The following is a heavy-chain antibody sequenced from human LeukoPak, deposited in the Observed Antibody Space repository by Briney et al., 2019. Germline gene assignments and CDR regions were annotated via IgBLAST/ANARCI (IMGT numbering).Heavy chain of an antibody. Sequence: SETLSLTCTVSGASISSYYWSWIRQPAGKGLEWIGRIYTSGTTNYNPSLKSRVTMSVDTSKNHFSLRLNSVTAADTAVYYCAIGRSDSYSSSYWFDPWGQGTLVTVSS. CDR2: IYTSGTT. D-gene: IGHD6-6*01. CDR3: AIGRSDSYSSSYWFDP. J-gene: IGHJ5*02. CDR1: GASISSYY. V-gene: IGHV4-4*07.